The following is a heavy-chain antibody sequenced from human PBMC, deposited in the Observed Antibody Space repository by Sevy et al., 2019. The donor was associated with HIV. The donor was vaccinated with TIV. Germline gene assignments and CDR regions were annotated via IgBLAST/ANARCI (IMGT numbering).Heavy chain of an antibody. Sequence: GRSLRLSCAASGFTFSGSAMHWVRQAPGKGLEWVGRIRSKANSYATAYAASVKGRFTISRDDSKNTAYLQMNSLKTEDTAVYYCTNWDSGWYEAFDIWGQGTMVTVSS. CDR1: GFTFSGSA. D-gene: IGHD6-19*01. V-gene: IGHV3-73*01. J-gene: IGHJ3*02. CDR3: TNWDSGWYEAFDI. CDR2: IRSKANSYAT.